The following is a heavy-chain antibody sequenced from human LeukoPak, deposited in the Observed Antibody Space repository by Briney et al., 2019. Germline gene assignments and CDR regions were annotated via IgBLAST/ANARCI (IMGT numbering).Heavy chain of an antibody. CDR3: ASENYDYVWGSYHYPRN. D-gene: IGHD3-16*02. CDR2: IIPIFGTA. CDR1: GGTFSSYA. Sequence: SAVTVSCLASGGTFSSYAISWVRQAPGHGLEWMGGIIPIFGTANYAQKFQGRVTITADESTSTAYVELSSLRSEDTAVYYCASENYDYVWGSYHYPRNWGQGTLVTVSS. J-gene: IGHJ4*02. V-gene: IGHV1-69*01.